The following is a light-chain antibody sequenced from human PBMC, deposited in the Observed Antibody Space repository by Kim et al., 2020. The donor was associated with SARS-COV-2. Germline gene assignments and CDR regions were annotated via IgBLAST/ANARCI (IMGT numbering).Light chain of an antibody. V-gene: IGKV3-20*01. CDR2: AAS. Sequence: LSPWEISTLSCRASQSVSSSYLAWYQQKPGQAPRLLIYAASSRATGIPDRFSGSWSGTDFTLTISRLEPEDFAVYYCQQYGSSPYTFCQGTKLEI. CDR3: QQYGSSPYT. J-gene: IGKJ2*01. CDR1: QSVSSSY.